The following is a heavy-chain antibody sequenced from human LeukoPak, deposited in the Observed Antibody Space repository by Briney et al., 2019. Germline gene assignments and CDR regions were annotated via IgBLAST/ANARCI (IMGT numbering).Heavy chain of an antibody. D-gene: IGHD3-22*01. V-gene: IGHV3-53*01. CDR1: EFSVKYNY. J-gene: IGHJ3*02. Sequence: PGGSLRLSCAASEFSVKYNYMTWVRQAPGKGLEWVSLLYSAGSTNYADSVKGRFTISRDDSKNTVYLQMNSLRAEDTAVYYCARDLYYYDSSGSPIWGQGTMVTVSS. CDR3: ARDLYYYDSSGSPI. CDR2: LYSAGST.